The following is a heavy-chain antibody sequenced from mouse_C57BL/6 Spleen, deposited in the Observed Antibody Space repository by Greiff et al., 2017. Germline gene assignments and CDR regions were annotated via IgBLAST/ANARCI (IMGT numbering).Heavy chain of an antibody. CDR3: ARAADY. V-gene: IGHV1-9*01. D-gene: IGHD3-3*01. CDR2: ILPGSGST. Sequence: QVQLQQSGAELMKPGASVKLSCKATVFTFTGYWIEWVQQSPGHGLEWIGEILPGSGSTNYNETFKGQATFNADTSSNSAYMQLSSLTTEYSAFYSCARAADYWGQGTTLTVSS. CDR1: VFTFTGYW. J-gene: IGHJ2*01.